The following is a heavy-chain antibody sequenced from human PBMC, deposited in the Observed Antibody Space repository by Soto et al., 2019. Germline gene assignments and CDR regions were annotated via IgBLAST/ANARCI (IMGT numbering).Heavy chain of an antibody. J-gene: IGHJ6*02. CDR2: INPNSGGT. D-gene: IGHD6-6*01. Sequence: ASVKVSCKASGYTFTGYYMHWVRQAPGQGLEWMGWINPNSGGTNYAQKFQGWVTMTRGTSISTAYMELSRLRSDDTAVYYCARQQLVWTYYGMDVWGQGTTVTVSS. CDR3: ARQQLVWTYYGMDV. CDR1: GYTFTGYY. V-gene: IGHV1-2*04.